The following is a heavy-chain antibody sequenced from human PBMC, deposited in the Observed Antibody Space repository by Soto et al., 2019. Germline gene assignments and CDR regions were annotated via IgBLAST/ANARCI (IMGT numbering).Heavy chain of an antibody. V-gene: IGHV3-30-3*01. Sequence: QVRLVESGGGAVQPGDSLRLSCDASGFTFSTYALHWVRQAPGKGLEWVAFISYTGANQYYADSVKGRFTVSRANSKNIASLQMTSLKPEDSAVYYCAREAFLYSRGAYYDHWGQGTLVTVSS. CDR3: AREAFLYSRGAYYDH. CDR1: GFTFSTYA. D-gene: IGHD4-4*01. CDR2: ISYTGANQ. J-gene: IGHJ4*02.